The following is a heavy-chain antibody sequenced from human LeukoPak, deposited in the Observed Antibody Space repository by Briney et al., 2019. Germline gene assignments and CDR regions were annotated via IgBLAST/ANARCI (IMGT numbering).Heavy chain of an antibody. Sequence: PRASVKVSCKTSGYTFTNYGSSWVRQAPGLGLEWMGWISAYNGNTNYAQKVHGRVTMTTDTSTSTAYMELRSLRFDDTAVYYCARDQSVRLLQTSSTYFKHVFAIWGQGSMVTVSS. V-gene: IGHV1-18*01. CDR3: ARDQSVRLLQTSSTYFKHVFAI. J-gene: IGHJ3*02. CDR2: ISAYNGNT. D-gene: IGHD6-13*01. CDR1: GYTFTNYG.